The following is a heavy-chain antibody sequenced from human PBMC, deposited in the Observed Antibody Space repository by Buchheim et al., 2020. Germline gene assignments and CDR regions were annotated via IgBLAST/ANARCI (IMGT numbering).Heavy chain of an antibody. Sequence: EVQLLESGGGLVQPGGSLRLSCAASGFTFSRFAMSWIRQAPGKGLEWVSTITGGGVTTNYADTAKGRFTISRDSSKNMLYLQMSNLRAEDTALYYCARDPNGSFDYWGQGTL. V-gene: IGHV3-23*01. CDR1: GFTFSRFA. J-gene: IGHJ4*02. CDR2: ITGGGVTT. D-gene: IGHD1-26*01. CDR3: ARDPNGSFDY.